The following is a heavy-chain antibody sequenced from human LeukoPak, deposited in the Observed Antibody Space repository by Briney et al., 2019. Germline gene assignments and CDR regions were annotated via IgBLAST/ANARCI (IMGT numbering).Heavy chain of an antibody. CDR2: IRSKLYGETT. D-gene: IGHD2-21*02. V-gene: IGHV3-49*04. J-gene: IGHJ4*02. Sequence: GGSLRLSCSASGFTFCDFAMSWVRQAPGKGLEWVGFIRSKLYGETTDYGASVKGRFIVSRDDSKRIAYLQMNSLKTEDTAVYYCTRVGQVTATPDDNWGQGTLVTVSS. CDR3: TRVGQVTATPDDN. CDR1: GFTFCDFA.